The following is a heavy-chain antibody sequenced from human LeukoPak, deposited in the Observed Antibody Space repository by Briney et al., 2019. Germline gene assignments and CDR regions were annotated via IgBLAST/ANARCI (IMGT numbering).Heavy chain of an antibody. CDR1: GGTFSSYA. V-gene: IGHV1-69*13. D-gene: IGHD6-13*01. CDR2: IIPIFGTA. Sequence: SVKVSCKAFGGTFSSYAISWVRQAPGQGLEWMGGIIPIFGTANYAQKFQGRVTITADESTSTAYMELSSLRSDDTAVYYCARGRIAAAGTDFDYWGQGTLVTVSS. J-gene: IGHJ4*02. CDR3: ARGRIAAAGTDFDY.